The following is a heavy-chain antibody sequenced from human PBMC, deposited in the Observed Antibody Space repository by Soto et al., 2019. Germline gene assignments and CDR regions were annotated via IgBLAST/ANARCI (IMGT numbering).Heavy chain of an antibody. CDR1: GFTVSSNY. CDR3: ARDRVESGYPEYFQH. Sequence: GGSLRLSCAASGFTVSSNYMSWVCQAPGKGLERVSVIYSGGSTYYADSVKGRFTISRDNSKNTLYLQMNSLRAEDTAVYYCARDRVESGYPEYFQHWGQGTLVTVSS. CDR2: IYSGGST. V-gene: IGHV3-53*01. J-gene: IGHJ1*01. D-gene: IGHD3-22*01.